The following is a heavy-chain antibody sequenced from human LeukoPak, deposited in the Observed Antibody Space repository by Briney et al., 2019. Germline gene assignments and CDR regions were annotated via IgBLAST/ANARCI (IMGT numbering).Heavy chain of an antibody. D-gene: IGHD2/OR15-2a*01. V-gene: IGHV3-66*01. CDR3: ARYSFQYTNSPLRHDAFDV. J-gene: IGHJ3*01. CDR2: MYTGGST. Sequence: GGSLRPSCAASEFTVSTNYMGWARQAPGKGLEWVSVMYTGGSTFYADSVKGRFTISRDTSQNTFFLQMNSLRAEDTAVYYCARYSFQYTNSPLRHDAFDVWGQGKMVTVSS. CDR1: EFTVSTNY.